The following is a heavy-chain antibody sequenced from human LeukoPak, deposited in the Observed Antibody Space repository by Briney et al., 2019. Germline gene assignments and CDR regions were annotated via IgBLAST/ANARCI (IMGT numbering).Heavy chain of an antibody. V-gene: IGHV3-23*01. J-gene: IGHJ3*02. D-gene: IGHD1-26*01. Sequence: GGSLRLSCAASGFTFSSYAMSWVRQAPGKGLQWVSAISSSGGTYYGDSVKGRFTISRGNSKNTLYQQMNSLRAEDTALYYCAKDPIVFNSGNYYLGTFDIWGQGTMVTVSS. CDR2: ISSSGGT. CDR3: AKDPIVFNSGNYYLGTFDI. CDR1: GFTFSSYA.